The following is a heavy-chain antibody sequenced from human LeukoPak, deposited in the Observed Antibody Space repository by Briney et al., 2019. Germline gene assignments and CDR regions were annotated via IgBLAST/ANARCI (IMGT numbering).Heavy chain of an antibody. V-gene: IGHV4-59*01. D-gene: IGHD3-10*01. CDR3: ARDAVRGSQSAFDI. CDR2: IYYSGST. J-gene: IGHJ3*02. CDR1: GGSISSYY. Sequence: SETLSLTCTVSGGSISSYYWSWIRQPPGKGLEWIGYIYYSGSTNYNPSLKSRVTISVDTCKNQFSLKLSSVTAADTAVYYCARDAVRGSQSAFDIWGQGTMVTVSS.